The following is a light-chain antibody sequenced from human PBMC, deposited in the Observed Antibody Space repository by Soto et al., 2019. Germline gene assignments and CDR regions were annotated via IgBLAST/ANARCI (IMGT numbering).Light chain of an antibody. CDR2: AAS. Sequence: IPQSQVPSSLSASVCARVAVTYLESQDIRNDLGWYQQKPGKAPKLLIYAASKLAKGVTSRFSGSGSGTDFSFIITSLQREDLATYYCQQYYGLPPLTFGQG. CDR1: QDIRND. J-gene: IGKJ5*01. CDR3: QQYYGLPPLT. V-gene: IGKV1-33*01.